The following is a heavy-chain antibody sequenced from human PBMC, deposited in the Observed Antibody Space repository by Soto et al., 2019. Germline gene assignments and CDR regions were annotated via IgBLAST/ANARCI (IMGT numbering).Heavy chain of an antibody. V-gene: IGHV3-13*01. CDR3: AREKGHDYGDYHHAFDI. D-gene: IGHD4-17*01. J-gene: IGHJ3*02. CDR2: IGTAGDT. Sequence: GGSLRLSCAASGFTFSSYDMHWVRQATGKGLEWVSAIGTAGDTYYPGSVKGRFTISRENAKNSLYLQMNSLRAGDTAVYYCAREKGHDYGDYHHAFDIWGQGTMVTVSS. CDR1: GFTFSSYD.